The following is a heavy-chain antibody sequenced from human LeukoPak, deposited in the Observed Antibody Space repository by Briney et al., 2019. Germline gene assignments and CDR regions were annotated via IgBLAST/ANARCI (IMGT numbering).Heavy chain of an antibody. D-gene: IGHD2-15*01. CDR3: ARLQRNCSGGSCYYFDY. CDR2: IYYSGTT. CDR1: GGSISNNNYY. V-gene: IGHV4-39*01. J-gene: IGHJ4*02. Sequence: SETLSLTCTVSGGSISNNNYYWGWIRQPPGKELEWIGNIYYSGTTYYNPSLKSRVTISVDTSKNQISLRLSSVTAADTAVYYCARLQRNCSGGSCYYFDYWGQGTLVTVSS.